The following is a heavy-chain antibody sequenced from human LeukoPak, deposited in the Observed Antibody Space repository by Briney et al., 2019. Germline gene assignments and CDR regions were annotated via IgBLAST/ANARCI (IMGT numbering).Heavy chain of an antibody. J-gene: IGHJ4*02. D-gene: IGHD5-12*01. CDR2: IIPIFGTA. CDR1: GGTFSSYA. Sequence: TVKVSCKASGGTFSSYAISWVRQAPGQGLEWMGGIIPIFGTANYAQKFQGRVTITADESTSTAYMELSRLRSDDTAVYYCARDFGRYSGYDFDFWGQGTLVTVCS. CDR3: ARDFGRYSGYDFDF. V-gene: IGHV1-69*13.